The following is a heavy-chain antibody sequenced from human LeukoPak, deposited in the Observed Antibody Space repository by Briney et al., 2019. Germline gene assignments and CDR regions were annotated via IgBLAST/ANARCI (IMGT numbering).Heavy chain of an antibody. V-gene: IGHV3-30*03. J-gene: IGHJ3*02. CDR1: GFTFSSYG. CDR3: ARTNSWNDRGAFDI. D-gene: IGHD1-1*01. CDR2: ISYDGSNK. Sequence: QTGGSLRLSCAASGFTFSSYGMHRVRQAPGKGLEWVAVISYDGSNKYYADSVKGRFTISRDNSKNTLYLQMNSLRAEDTAVYYCARTNSWNDRGAFDIWGQGTMVTVSS.